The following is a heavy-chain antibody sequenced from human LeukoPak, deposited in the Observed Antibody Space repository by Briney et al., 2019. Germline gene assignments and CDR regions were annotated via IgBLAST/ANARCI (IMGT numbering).Heavy chain of an antibody. CDR3: ARDSSGWYRWFDP. J-gene: IGHJ5*02. CDR1: GDSISSSSYY. V-gene: IGHV4-61*01. Sequence: SETLSLTCTVSGDSISSSSYYWGWIRQPPGKGLEWIGYIYYSGSTNYNPSLKSRVTISVDTSKNQFSLKLSSVTAADTAVYYCARDSSGWYRWFDPWGQGTLVTVSS. D-gene: IGHD6-19*01. CDR2: IYYSGST.